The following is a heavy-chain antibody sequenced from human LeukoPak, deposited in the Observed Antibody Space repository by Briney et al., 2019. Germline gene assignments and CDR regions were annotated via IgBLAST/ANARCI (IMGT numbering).Heavy chain of an antibody. V-gene: IGHV4-38-2*02. CDR3: ARASTGSTGVFEY. D-gene: IGHD3-10*01. Sequence: SETLSLTCTVSGYSIGSGYYWGWIRQPPVKGLEWIGSIYHTGTTYYNPSLKSRVTISVDTSKNQFSLQLRSVTAADTAVYYCARASTGSTGVFEYWGQGTLVTVSS. CDR2: IYHTGTT. CDR1: GYSIGSGYY. J-gene: IGHJ4*02.